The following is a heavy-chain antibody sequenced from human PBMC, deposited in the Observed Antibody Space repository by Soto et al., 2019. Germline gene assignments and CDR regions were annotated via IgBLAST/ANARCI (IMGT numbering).Heavy chain of an antibody. CDR2: INHSVST. Sequence: XASLSLTCAVYGGSFSGYYWSWIRQPPGKGLEWIGEINHSVSTNYNPSLKSRVTISVDTSENQFSLKLSSVTAADTAVYYCARVLSWSSSFYGWFDPWGQRTLVTVSS. J-gene: IGHJ5*02. V-gene: IGHV4-34*01. D-gene: IGHD6-13*01. CDR3: ARVLSWSSSFYGWFDP. CDR1: GGSFSGYY.